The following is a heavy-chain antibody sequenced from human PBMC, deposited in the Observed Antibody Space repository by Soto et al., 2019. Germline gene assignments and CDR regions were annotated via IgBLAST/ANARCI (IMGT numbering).Heavy chain of an antibody. D-gene: IGHD2-15*01. CDR1: GFTFSNAW. Sequence: EVQLVESGGGLVKPGGSLRLSCAASGFTFSNAWMNWVRQAPGKGLEWVGRIKSKTDGGTTDYAAPVKGRFTISRDDSQNPLYLQMNSLKTEDTAVYYCTSLYCSGGSCYSFWGQGTLVTVSS. CDR2: IKSKTDGGTT. V-gene: IGHV3-15*07. J-gene: IGHJ4*02. CDR3: TSLYCSGGSCYSF.